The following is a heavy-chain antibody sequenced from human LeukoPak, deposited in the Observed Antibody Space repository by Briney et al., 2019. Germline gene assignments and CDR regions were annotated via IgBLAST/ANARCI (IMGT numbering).Heavy chain of an antibody. D-gene: IGHD3-22*01. CDR1: GFTFSNAW. J-gene: IGHJ4*02. CDR2: IKSKTDGGTT. Sequence: GGSLRLSCVASGFTFSNAWMSWVRQAPGKGLEWVGRIKSKTDGGTTDYAAPVKGRFTISRDDSKNTLYLQMNSLKTEDTAVYYCTARSEYYYDNSGYFDYWGQGTLVTVSS. V-gene: IGHV3-15*01. CDR3: TARSEYYYDNSGYFDY.